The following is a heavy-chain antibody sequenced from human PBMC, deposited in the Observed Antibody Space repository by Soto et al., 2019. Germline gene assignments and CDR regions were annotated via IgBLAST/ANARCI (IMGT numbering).Heavy chain of an antibody. D-gene: IGHD3-10*01. V-gene: IGHV3-30*03. CDR1: GFTFSSYG. CDR3: ATWFGAFDY. CDR2: ISYDGSNK. Sequence: GGSLRLSCAGSGFTFSSYGMRWVREAPGKGLEWVAVISYDGSNKYYADFVKGRFIISRDNSKNSLYLQMNSLRAEDTAVYYCATWFGAFDYWGQGT. J-gene: IGHJ4*02.